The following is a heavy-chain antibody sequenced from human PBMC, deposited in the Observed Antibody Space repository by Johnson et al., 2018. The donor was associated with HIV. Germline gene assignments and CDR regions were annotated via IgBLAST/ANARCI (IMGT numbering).Heavy chain of an antibody. CDR2: ISGSGGST. CDR3: ARVRGWLQHDAFDI. CDR1: GFTFNSYA. V-gene: IGHV3-23*04. J-gene: IGHJ3*02. D-gene: IGHD5-24*01. Sequence: MQLVVSRVGFMRRCGSPRLSCAASGFTFNSYAMSWVLQGPGNGLEWFAAISGSGGSTYYADSVTGLFTIYRDNSNNTLYLQMDSLRAEDTAVYYCARVRGWLQHDAFDIWGQGTMVTVSS.